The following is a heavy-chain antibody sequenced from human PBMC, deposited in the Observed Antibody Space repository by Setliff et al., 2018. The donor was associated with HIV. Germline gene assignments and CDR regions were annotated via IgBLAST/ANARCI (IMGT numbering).Heavy chain of an antibody. D-gene: IGHD3-16*01. CDR2: ITPNSGGT. Sequence: EASVKVSCKASGYIFIGYYINWVRQAPGQGLEWLGRITPNSGGTAYAQKFQGRVTMTRDTSISTSYMELSRLRSDDTAVYFCARTSRGGTMMEYWYIDLWGRGTLVTVSS. CDR3: ARTSRGGTMMEYWYIDL. V-gene: IGHV1-2*06. J-gene: IGHJ2*01. CDR1: GYIFIGYY.